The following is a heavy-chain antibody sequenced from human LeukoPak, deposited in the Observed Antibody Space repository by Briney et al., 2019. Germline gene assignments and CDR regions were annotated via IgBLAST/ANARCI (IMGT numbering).Heavy chain of an antibody. CDR2: VSFGGGT. V-gene: IGHV4-59*01. J-gene: IGHJ3*02. CDR3: VRASVESGGAFDI. CDR1: GGSISTDY. D-gene: IGHD2-15*01. Sequence: SETLSLTCTVSGGSISTDYWSWIRQPPGKGLDWIGYVSFGGGTNYNPSLKSRVITSADTSKNQFSLNLTAVTAADTAVYYCVRASVESGGAFDIWGQGTMVTVSS.